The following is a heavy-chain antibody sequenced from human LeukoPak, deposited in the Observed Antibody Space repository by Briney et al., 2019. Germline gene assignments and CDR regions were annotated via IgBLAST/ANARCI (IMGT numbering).Heavy chain of an antibody. V-gene: IGHV1-2*02. CDR3: ARGSSTSSWYRDSYYYYYMDV. D-gene: IGHD6-13*01. CDR2: INPNSGGT. J-gene: IGHJ6*03. CDR1: GYTFTGYY. Sequence: ASVKVSCKASGYTFTGYYMHWVRQAPGQGLEWMGWINPNSGGTNYAQKFQGRVTMTRDTSISTAYMELSRLRSDDTAVYYCARGSSTSSWYRDSYYYYYMDVWGKGATVTVSS.